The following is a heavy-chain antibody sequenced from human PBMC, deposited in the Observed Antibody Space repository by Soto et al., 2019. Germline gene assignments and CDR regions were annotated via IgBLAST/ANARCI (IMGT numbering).Heavy chain of an antibody. J-gene: IGHJ4*02. CDR1: GFTFSSST. Sequence: GGSRRLSCVASGFTFSSSTMSWVRQAPGKGLEWVSAMSSSSSYIYYADSLKGRFSISRDNAKNSLYLQMHSLRAEDTALYYCARDLGGVSAIWGQGDLVTVSS. CDR3: ARDLGGVSAI. D-gene: IGHD2-2*01. CDR2: MSSSSSYI. V-gene: IGHV3-21*01.